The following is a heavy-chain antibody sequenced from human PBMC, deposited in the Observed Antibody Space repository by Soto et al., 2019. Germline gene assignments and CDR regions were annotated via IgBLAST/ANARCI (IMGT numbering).Heavy chain of an antibody. CDR2: VYHSGRT. D-gene: IGHD6-13*01. CDR1: GRSISFYN. V-gene: IGHV4-59*01. Sequence: SATMSLTCSFAGRSISFYNSNWLRQSPEKGLEWIGYVYHSGRTNYTPSLKSRVTISVDRSKNQFSLQLSAVTAADTAVYYCAKGDSTTYGDSFDSWGQGPMVTVSS. J-gene: IGHJ3*02. CDR3: AKGDSTTYGDSFDS.